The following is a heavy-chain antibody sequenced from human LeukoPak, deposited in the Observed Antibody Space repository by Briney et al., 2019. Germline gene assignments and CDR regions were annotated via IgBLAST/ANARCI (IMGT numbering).Heavy chain of an antibody. CDR1: GFTFSSYG. Sequence: GGSLRLSCAASGFTFSSYGMHWVRQAPGKGLEWVTFIRYDESSKYYADSVKGRFIISRDNSKNTLYLQMNSLRAEDTAVYYCASELGWGQGTLVTVSS. J-gene: IGHJ4*02. V-gene: IGHV3-30*02. D-gene: IGHD3-16*01. CDR3: ASELG. CDR2: IRYDESSK.